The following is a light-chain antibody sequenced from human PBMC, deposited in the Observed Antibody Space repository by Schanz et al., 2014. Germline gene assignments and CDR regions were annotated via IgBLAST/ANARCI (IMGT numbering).Light chain of an antibody. CDR2: AAS. Sequence: DIQMTQSPSTLSASVGDRVTLTCRASQSISTWLAWYQQKPWKAPKLLIYAASSLQSGVPSRFSGSGSGTDFTLTISSLQPEDFATYYCQHSYTTLYTFGQGTKLEIK. J-gene: IGKJ2*01. V-gene: IGKV1-39*01. CDR3: QHSYTTLYT. CDR1: QSISTW.